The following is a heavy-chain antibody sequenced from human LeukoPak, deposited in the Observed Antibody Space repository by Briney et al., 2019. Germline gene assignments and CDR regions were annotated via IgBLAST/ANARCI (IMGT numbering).Heavy chain of an antibody. CDR2: IKSKGDGETT. CDR3: STDLGLTMIRGVLVS. J-gene: IGHJ4*02. Sequence: GGSLRLSCAASGFTFTHAWMTWVRQAPGKGLEWVGRIKSKGDGETTDYAAPVKGRFFLSRDDSEATLYLQMNYLDTEDTAVYYCSTDLGLTMIRGVLVSWGQGTLVTVSS. CDR1: GFTFTHAW. V-gene: IGHV3-15*01. D-gene: IGHD3-10*01.